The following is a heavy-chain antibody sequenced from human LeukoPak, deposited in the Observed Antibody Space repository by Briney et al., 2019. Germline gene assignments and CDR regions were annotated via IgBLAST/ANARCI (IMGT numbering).Heavy chain of an antibody. CDR3: ARVENVLRYFDFDY. V-gene: IGHV1-69*13. Sequence: SVKVSCKASGGTFSSYAISWVRQAPGQGLEWMGGIIPIFGTANYAQKFQGRVTITADESTSTAYMELSSLRSEDTAVYYCARVENVLRYFDFDYWGQGTLVTVSS. CDR2: IIPIFGTA. D-gene: IGHD3-9*01. J-gene: IGHJ4*02. CDR1: GGTFSSYA.